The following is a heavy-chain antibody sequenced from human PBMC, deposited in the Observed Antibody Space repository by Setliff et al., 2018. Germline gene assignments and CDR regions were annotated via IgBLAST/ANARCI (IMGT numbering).Heavy chain of an antibody. J-gene: IGHJ6*02. D-gene: IGHD4-17*01. CDR3: ARSTVTQIFYYGMDV. V-gene: IGHV1-18*01. CDR2: INAYNGNT. CDR1: GYTFTSYG. Sequence: VASVKVSCKASGYTFTSYGISWVRQAPGQGLEWMGWINAYNGNTNYAQKLQGRVTMTTDTSTSTAYMELRSLRSDDTAVYYCARSTVTQIFYYGMDVWGQGTTVTVSS.